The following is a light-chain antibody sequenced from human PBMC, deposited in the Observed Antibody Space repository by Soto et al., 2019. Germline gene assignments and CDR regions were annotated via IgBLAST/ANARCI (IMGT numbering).Light chain of an antibody. CDR1: SSDDGGYNY. CDR3: SSYSSTNSWV. J-gene: IGLJ3*02. Sequence: QSALTQSASVSGSPGQSITISCTGTSSDDGGYNYVSWYHQHPGKAPKLIIYDVSNRPSGVSTRFSGSKSGNTASLTISGLQAEDEADYSCSSYSSTNSWVFGGGTKLTVL. CDR2: DVS. V-gene: IGLV2-14*01.